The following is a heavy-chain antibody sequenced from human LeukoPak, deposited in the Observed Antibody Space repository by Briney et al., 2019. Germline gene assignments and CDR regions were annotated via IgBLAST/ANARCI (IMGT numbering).Heavy chain of an antibody. V-gene: IGHV3-23*01. CDR3: ASDYDSSGYYGY. Sequence: GGSLRLSCAASGFTFSTYAMTWVRQAPGKGLEWVSAIRGSGGRTYYADSVKGRFTISRDNAKNSLYLQMNSLRAEDTAVYYCASDYDSSGYYGYWGQGTLVTVSS. CDR2: IRGSGGRT. CDR1: GFTFSTYA. J-gene: IGHJ4*02. D-gene: IGHD3-22*01.